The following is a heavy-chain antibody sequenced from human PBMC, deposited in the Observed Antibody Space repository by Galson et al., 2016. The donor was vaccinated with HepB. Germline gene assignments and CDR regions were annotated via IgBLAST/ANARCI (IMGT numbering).Heavy chain of an antibody. V-gene: IGHV3-48*02. CDR3: ARDRRSWRSSSGVTWFDP. Sequence: SLRLSCAASGFTFSSYSMNWVRQAPGKGLEWVSYISSSSSTIYYADSVKGRFTISRDNAKNSLYLQMNSLRDEDTAVYYCARDRRSWRSSSGVTWFDPWGQGTLVTVSS. J-gene: IGHJ5*02. CDR2: ISSSSSTI. D-gene: IGHD6-6*01. CDR1: GFTFSSYS.